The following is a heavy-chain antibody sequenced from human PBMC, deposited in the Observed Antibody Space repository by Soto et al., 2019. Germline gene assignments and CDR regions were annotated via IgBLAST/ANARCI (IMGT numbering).Heavy chain of an antibody. V-gene: IGHV1-2*02. CDR3: VRGRSVLSLDF. CDR1: RDAFTGIY. Sequence: GASVEPSWESSRDAFTGIYRQWVRQVPGQGLEWVGWINPKNGGINYAQKFQGRVTMTRDTSVNTSFMDLNRLNFDDSAIYYCVRGRSVLSLDFWCRGTQV. D-gene: IGHD1-1*01. J-gene: IGHJ4*01. CDR2: INPKNGGI.